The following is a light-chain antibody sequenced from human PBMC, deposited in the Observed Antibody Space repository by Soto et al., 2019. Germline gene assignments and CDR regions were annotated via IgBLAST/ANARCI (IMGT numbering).Light chain of an antibody. Sequence: DIQLTQSPSFLSASVGDRVTITCRASRYNRNYLAWYQQKPGKAPKLLISLASTLQSGVPSRFSGSGSGTEFTLTISSLQPEDFATYYCQQHNSYPLTFGGGTKVEIK. CDR2: LAS. CDR3: QQHNSYPLT. CDR1: RYNRNY. V-gene: IGKV1-9*01. J-gene: IGKJ4*01.